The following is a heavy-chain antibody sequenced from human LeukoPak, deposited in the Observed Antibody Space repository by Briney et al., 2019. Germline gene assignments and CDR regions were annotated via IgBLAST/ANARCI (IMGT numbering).Heavy chain of an antibody. D-gene: IGHD2-2*01. Sequence: ASVKVSCKASGYTFTSYYMHWVRQAPGQGLEWMGIINLSRGSTSYAQKFQGRVTMTRDTSTSTVYMELSSLRSEGTAVYYCARPTSIIPASNIYYYFYAMDVWGQGATVTVSS. CDR2: INLSRGST. V-gene: IGHV1-46*01. J-gene: IGHJ6*02. CDR1: GYTFTSYY. CDR3: ARPTSIIPASNIYYYFYAMDV.